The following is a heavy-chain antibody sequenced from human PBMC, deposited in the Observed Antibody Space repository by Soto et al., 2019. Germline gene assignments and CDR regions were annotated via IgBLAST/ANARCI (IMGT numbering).Heavy chain of an antibody. J-gene: IGHJ4*02. CDR2: ISSSGTTM. CDR1: GFTFSIHE. V-gene: IGHV3-48*03. Sequence: GGSLIVSCASSGFTFSIHEMNWIRQAPGKGLEWVSYISSSGTTMYYADSVKGRFTISRDNAKNSLFLQMNSLRAEDTALYYCARGGVYWGQGTMVTVSS. D-gene: IGHD2-8*01. CDR3: ARGGVY.